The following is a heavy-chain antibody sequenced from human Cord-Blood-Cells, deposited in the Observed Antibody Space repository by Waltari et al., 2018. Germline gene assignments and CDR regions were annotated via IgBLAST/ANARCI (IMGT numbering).Heavy chain of an antibody. CDR1: GGSISSSSYY. D-gene: IGHD4-17*01. Sequence: QLQLQESGPGLVKPSETLSLTCTVSGGSISSSSYYWGWFRQPPGKGLEWIGSIYYSGSTYDNPSIKSRVTISVDTSKNQFSLKLSSVTAADTAVYYCARHEDGDYAGYWGQGTLVTVSS. CDR3: ARHEDGDYAGY. V-gene: IGHV4-39*01. CDR2: IYYSGST. J-gene: IGHJ4*02.